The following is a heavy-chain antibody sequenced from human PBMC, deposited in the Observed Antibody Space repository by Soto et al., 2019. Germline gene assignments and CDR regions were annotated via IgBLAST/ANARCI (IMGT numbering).Heavy chain of an antibody. CDR3: ARFRGWPTYYFDY. J-gene: IGHJ4*02. Sequence: QVQLQESGPGLVKPSQTLSVTCSVSGGSMSRGGYYWSWIRQHPGKGLEWIGYLYYTGSTSYNPSLKSRLTLSVDTSKTQFSLKLSSVTAADTAVYYCARFRGWPTYYFDYWGQGTLVSVSS. V-gene: IGHV4-31*03. CDR2: LYYTGST. CDR1: GGSMSRGGYY. D-gene: IGHD3-10*01.